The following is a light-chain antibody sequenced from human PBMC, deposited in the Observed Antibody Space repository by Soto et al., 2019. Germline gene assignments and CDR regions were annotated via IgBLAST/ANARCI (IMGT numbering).Light chain of an antibody. CDR1: SSDIVGYNY. V-gene: IGLV2-14*01. J-gene: IGLJ1*01. CDR3: CSYTSSSTYV. Sequence: QSALTQPASVSGSPGQSITISCTGTSSDIVGYNYVSWYQQLPGKAPKLMIYDVTNRPSGVSNRFSGSKSGNTASLTISGLQAEDEADYYCCSYTSSSTYVFGDGTKLTVL. CDR2: DVT.